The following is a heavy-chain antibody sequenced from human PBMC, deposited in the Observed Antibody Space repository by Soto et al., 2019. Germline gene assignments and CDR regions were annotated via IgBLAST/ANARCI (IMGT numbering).Heavy chain of an antibody. V-gene: IGHV4-4*02. J-gene: IGHJ3*02. CDR3: AKNGVNSAHI. D-gene: IGHD1-7*01. CDR1: GASVTSDKW. CDR2: IFHSDST. Sequence: MRLQASGPGLVKPAGILSRACAVSGASVTSDKWWSGLRQRPGKGLAWIGEIFHSDSTNYNPSLKRPATLSVDKSKIQFSLTLTSVTAADTAVYYCAKNGVNSAHIWGPGTMVTVS.